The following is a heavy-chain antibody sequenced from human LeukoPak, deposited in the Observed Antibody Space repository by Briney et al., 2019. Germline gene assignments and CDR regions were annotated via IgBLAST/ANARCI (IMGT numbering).Heavy chain of an antibody. CDR2: IWYDGSNK. V-gene: IGHV3-33*01. D-gene: IGHD3-10*01. J-gene: IGHJ4*02. Sequence: GGSLRLSCAASGFTFSSYGMHWVRQAPGKGLEWVAVIWYDGSNKYYADSVKGRFAISRDNPKNTLYLQMSSLRADDTAVYYCARDGFGQPFDYWGQGTLVAVSS. CDR1: GFTFSSYG. CDR3: ARDGFGQPFDY.